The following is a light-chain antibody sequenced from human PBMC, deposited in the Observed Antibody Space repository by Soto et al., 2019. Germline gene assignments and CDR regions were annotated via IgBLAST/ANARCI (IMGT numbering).Light chain of an antibody. CDR1: SSDVGGYDS. V-gene: IGLV2-8*01. CDR2: DVD. CDR3: SSYAGSNTFV. J-gene: IGLJ1*01. Sequence: QSALTQPPSASGSPGQSVTISCSGTSSDVGGYDSVSWYQHHPGKVPKLIIFDVDKWPSGVPDRFSGFKSGNTASLTVSGHRAEDEADYYCSSYAGSNTFVFGTGTKVTVL.